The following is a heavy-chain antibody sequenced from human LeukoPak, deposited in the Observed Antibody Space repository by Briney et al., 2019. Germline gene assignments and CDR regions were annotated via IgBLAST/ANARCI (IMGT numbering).Heavy chain of an antibody. V-gene: IGHV3-48*01. CDR2: ISDSSGTI. J-gene: IGHJ4*02. CDR3: ARDGSL. CDR1: GFTFSSYS. Sequence: GGSLRLSCAASGFTFSSYSMNWVRQAPGKGLEWLSYISDSSGTIFYADSVKGRFTISRDNAKNSLYLQMNSLRAEDTAVYYCARDGSLWGQGTLVPVSS.